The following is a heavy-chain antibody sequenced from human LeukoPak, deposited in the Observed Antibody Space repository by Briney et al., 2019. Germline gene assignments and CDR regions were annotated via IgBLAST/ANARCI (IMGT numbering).Heavy chain of an antibody. V-gene: IGHV1-2*02. CDR1: GYTFTGYY. CDR3: ARERYCSSTSCYSPWGY. J-gene: IGHJ4*02. D-gene: IGHD2-2*01. CDR2: INPNSGGT. Sequence: ASLRVSSKASGYTFTGYYMNWVRQAPGQGLEWTGWINPNSGGTNYAQKVKGRVTMTRDKSISTPYMEMRRLRSDDTAVYYCARERYCSSTSCYSPWGYWGREPWSPSPQ.